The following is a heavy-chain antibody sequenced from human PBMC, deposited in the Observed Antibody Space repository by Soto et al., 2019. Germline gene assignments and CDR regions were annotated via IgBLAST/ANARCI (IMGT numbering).Heavy chain of an antibody. J-gene: IGHJ6*02. D-gene: IGHD6-19*01. CDR3: AHALNSSGWYWYYYGMDV. CDR2: IYWDDDK. V-gene: IGHV2-5*02. Sequence: QITLKESGPTLVKPTQTLTLTCTFSGFSLSTSGVGVGWIRQPPGKALEWLALIYWDDDKSYSPSLKSRLTITKDTSKNQVVLTMTNMDPVDTATYYCAHALNSSGWYWYYYGMDVWGQGTTVTVSS. CDR1: GFSLSTSGVG.